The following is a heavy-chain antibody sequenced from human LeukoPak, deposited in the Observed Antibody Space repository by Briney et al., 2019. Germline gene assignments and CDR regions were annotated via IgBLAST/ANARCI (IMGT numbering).Heavy chain of an antibody. CDR2: ISWNSGSI. V-gene: IGHV3-9*01. CDR1: GFTFDDYA. J-gene: IGHJ4*02. CDR3: AKNFDY. Sequence: PGRSLRLSCAASGFTFDDYAMHWVRQAPGKGLEWVSGISWNSGSIGYADSVKGRFTISRDNANNSLYLQMNSLRAEDTALYYCAKNFDYWGQGTLVTVSS.